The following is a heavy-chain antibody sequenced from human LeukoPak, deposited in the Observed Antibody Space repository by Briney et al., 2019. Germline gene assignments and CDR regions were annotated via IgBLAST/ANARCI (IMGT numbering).Heavy chain of an antibody. CDR2: ISWNSFTI. D-gene: IGHD5-18*01. CDR3: AKDIGRVDTASTYMDV. Sequence: PGGSLRLSCAASGFTFDGYAMHWVRQAPGKGLEWVSGISWNSFTICYADSVKGRFTISRENDKNSLYLQMNSLRVEDTALYYCAKDIGRVDTASTYMDVWGKGTTVTISS. V-gene: IGHV3-9*01. J-gene: IGHJ6*03. CDR1: GFTFDGYA.